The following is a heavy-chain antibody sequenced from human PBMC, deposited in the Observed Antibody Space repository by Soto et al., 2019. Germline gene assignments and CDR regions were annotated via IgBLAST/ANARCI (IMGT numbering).Heavy chain of an antibody. CDR2: IIPIFGTA. Sequence: ASVKVSCKASGGTFSSYAISWVRQAPGQGLEWMGGIIPIFGTANYAQKFQGRVTITADESTSTAYMELSSLRSEDTAVYYCAREITMVRGVNYYGMDVWGQGTTVTVSS. J-gene: IGHJ6*02. V-gene: IGHV1-69*13. CDR1: GGTFSSYA. CDR3: AREITMVRGVNYYGMDV. D-gene: IGHD3-10*01.